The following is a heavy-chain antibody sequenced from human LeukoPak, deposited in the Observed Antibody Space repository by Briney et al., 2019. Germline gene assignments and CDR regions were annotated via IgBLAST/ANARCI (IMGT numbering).Heavy chain of an antibody. CDR3: ATLTPWSGDDGGDLDY. V-gene: IGHV1-69*05. CDR1: GGIFSSYA. Sequence: GASVKVSCKASGGIFSSYAISWVRQAPAQGLEWMGGIIPIFGTANYAQKFQGRVTITTDESTSTAYMELSSLRSEDTAVYYCATLTPWSGDDGGDLDYWGQGTLVTVSS. CDR2: IIPIFGTA. D-gene: IGHD3-3*01. J-gene: IGHJ4*02.